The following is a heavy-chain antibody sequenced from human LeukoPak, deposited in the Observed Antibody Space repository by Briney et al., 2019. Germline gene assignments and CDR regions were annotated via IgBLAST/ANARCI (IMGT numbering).Heavy chain of an antibody. D-gene: IGHD5-18*01. CDR3: ARGRGYSYGFPLDY. J-gene: IGHJ4*02. CDR2: ISYDGSNK. CDR1: GFTFSSYA. V-gene: IGHV3-30*04. Sequence: PGGSLRLSCAASGFTFSSYAMHWVRQAPGKGLEWVAVISYDGSNKYYADSVKGRFTISGDNSKNTLYLQMNSLRAEDTAVYYCARGRGYSYGFPLDYWGQGTLVTVSS.